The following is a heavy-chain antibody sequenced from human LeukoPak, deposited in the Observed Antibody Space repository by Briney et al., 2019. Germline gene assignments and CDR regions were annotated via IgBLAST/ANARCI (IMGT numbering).Heavy chain of an antibody. V-gene: IGHV4-61*01. CDR2: IYYSGST. CDR1: GGSVSSGSYY. D-gene: IGHD3-3*01. CDR3: ARGPPYYDFWSGYYPDYYYYMDV. Sequence: SETLSLTCTVSGGSVSSGSYYWSWIRQPPGKGLEWIGYIYYSGSTNYNPSLKSRVTISVDTSKNQFSLKLSSVTAADTAVYYCARGPPYYDFWSGYYPDYYYYMDVWGKGTTVTVSS. J-gene: IGHJ6*03.